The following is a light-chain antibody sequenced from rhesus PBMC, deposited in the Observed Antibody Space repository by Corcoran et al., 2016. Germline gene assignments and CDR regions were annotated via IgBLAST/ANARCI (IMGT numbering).Light chain of an antibody. J-gene: IGKJ1*01. V-gene: IGKV3-31*02. CDR1: QSVSSY. Sequence: EIVMTQSPATLSLSSGETATISCRTSQSVSSYLAWYQQKPGQASRLLLFGASSRATGIPDKFSGRGSWTDFTLTIRSLEPGDFAVYYCREPSSLWAFGQGTKVEIK. CDR2: GAS. CDR3: REPSSLWA.